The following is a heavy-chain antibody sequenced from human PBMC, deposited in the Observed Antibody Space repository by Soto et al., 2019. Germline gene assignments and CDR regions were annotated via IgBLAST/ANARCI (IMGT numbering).Heavy chain of an antibody. CDR3: ARILDGSWTYM. CDR2: ISGDGNGT. J-gene: IGHJ4*01. Sequence: QSWGSLRLSGVAAVCTFNNHAMTWFHQAPGKGLAWVSSISGDGNGTYYKHSVKGRFTISRDNSTNMLYFQMNSLRDEDTAVYYCARILDGSWTYMRGKGTLVTVSS. CDR1: VCTFNNHA. V-gene: IGHV3-23*01. D-gene: IGHD3-10*01.